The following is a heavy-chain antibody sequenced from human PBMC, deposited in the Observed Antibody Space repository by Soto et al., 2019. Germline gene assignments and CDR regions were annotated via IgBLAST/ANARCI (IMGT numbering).Heavy chain of an antibody. J-gene: IGHJ4*02. CDR3: AKGGYNYGFLFDC. D-gene: IGHD5-18*01. CDR2: IDNSGGIT. Sequence: GGSLRLSCAASGFTFCRYWMDWVRQGPGKGLEWVSTIDNSGGITYYADSVKGRFTISRDNSKNTLYLQMNSLRAEDTAVYYCAKGGYNYGFLFDCWGQGTLVTVSS. V-gene: IGHV3-23*05. CDR1: GFTFCRYW.